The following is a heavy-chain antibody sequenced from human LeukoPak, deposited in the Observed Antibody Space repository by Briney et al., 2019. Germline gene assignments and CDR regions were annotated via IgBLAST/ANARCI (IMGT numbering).Heavy chain of an antibody. CDR1: GFTFSTYV. J-gene: IGHJ4*02. V-gene: IGHV3-64D*06. CDR2: ISSNGDNT. Sequence: GGSLRLSCSVSGFTFSTYVMHWVRQAPGKGLEYVSAISSNGDNTYYADSVKGRFTISRDNSKNTLYLQMSSLRADDTAVYYCVRGTGYWGQGNLVTVSS. CDR3: VRGTGY.